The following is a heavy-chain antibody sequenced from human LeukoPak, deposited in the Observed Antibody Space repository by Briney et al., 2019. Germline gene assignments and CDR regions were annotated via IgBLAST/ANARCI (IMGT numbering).Heavy chain of an antibody. CDR1: GFTFSSYW. CDR3: ARVPIIVVVPAAVDY. D-gene: IGHD2-2*01. CDR2: IKQDGSEK. Sequence: GGSLRLSCAASGFTFSSYWMSWVRQAPGKGLEWVANIKQDGSEKYYVDSVKGRFTISRDSAKNSLYLQMNSLRAEDTAVYHCARVPIIVVVPAAVDYWGQGTLVTVSS. V-gene: IGHV3-7*01. J-gene: IGHJ4*02.